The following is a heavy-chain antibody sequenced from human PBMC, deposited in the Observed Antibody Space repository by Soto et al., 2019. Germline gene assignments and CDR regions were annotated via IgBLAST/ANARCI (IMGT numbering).Heavy chain of an antibody. CDR3: AKDLREGNYYYYYDMDV. Sequence: EVQLLESGGGLVQPGGSLRLSCAASGFTFSSYAMSWVRQAPGKGLEWVSAISGSGGSTYYADSVKGRFTISRDNSKNTLYLQMNSLSAEDTAVYYCAKDLREGNYYYYYDMDVWGKGTTVTVSS. D-gene: IGHD1-26*01. J-gene: IGHJ6*03. CDR1: GFTFSSYA. CDR2: ISGSGGST. V-gene: IGHV3-23*01.